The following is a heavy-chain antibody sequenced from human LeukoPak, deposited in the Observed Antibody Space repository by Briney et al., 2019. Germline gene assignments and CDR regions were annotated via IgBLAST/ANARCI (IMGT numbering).Heavy chain of an antibody. D-gene: IGHD3-22*01. V-gene: IGHV1-69*06. Sequence: GASVKVSCKASGGTFSSYAISWVRQAPGQGLEWMGGIIPIFGTANYAQKFQGRVTITADKSTSTAYMELSSLRSEDTAVYYCARYYDSSAHFDYWGQGTLVTVSS. J-gene: IGHJ4*02. CDR1: GGTFSSYA. CDR2: IIPIFGTA. CDR3: ARYYDSSAHFDY.